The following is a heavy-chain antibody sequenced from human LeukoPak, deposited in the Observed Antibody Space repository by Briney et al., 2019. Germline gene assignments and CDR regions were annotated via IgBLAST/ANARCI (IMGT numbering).Heavy chain of an antibody. J-gene: IGHJ3*02. CDR3: ARPRYTNSRDAFDI. Sequence: ASVKVSCKASGGTFSSYAISWVRQAPGQGLEWMGIIDPSSGGSTSAQKFQVRVTMTRDMSTSTVYMELSSLTSEDTAVYYCARPRYTNSRDAFDIWGQGTMVTVSS. CDR1: GGTFSSYA. CDR2: IDPSSGGS. D-gene: IGHD3-9*01. V-gene: IGHV1-46*01.